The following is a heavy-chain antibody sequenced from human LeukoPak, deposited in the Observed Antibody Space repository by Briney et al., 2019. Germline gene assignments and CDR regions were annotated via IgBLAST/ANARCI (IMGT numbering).Heavy chain of an antibody. CDR1: GYTFTGYY. D-gene: IGHD4-17*01. V-gene: IGHV1-2*02. CDR3: ARDHDYGDSWFDP. J-gene: IGHJ5*02. CDR2: INPNSGGT. Sequence: ASVKVSCKASGYTFTGYYMHWVRQAPGQGLEWMGWINPNSGGTNYAQKFQGRVTMTRDTSISTAYMELSRLRSDDTAVYYCARDHDYGDSWFDPWGQGTLVTVSS.